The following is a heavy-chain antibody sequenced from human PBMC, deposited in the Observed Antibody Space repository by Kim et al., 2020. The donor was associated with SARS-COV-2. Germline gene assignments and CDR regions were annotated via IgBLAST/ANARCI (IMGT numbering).Heavy chain of an antibody. V-gene: IGHV4-39*01. CDR1: GGSISSSGYY. J-gene: IGHJ1*01. CDR2: IYYTGNT. D-gene: IGHD3-10*01. Sequence: SETLSLTCTVSGGSISSSGYYWGWIRQPPGKGLEWVGSIYYTGNTYYNPSLKSRATISADTSTNQFSLQLSSVTAADTAIYHCSRHSRRGGRNFQ. CDR3: SRHSRRGGRNFQ.